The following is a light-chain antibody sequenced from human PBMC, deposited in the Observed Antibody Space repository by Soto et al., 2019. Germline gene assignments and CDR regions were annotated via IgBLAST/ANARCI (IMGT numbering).Light chain of an antibody. CDR2: YDR. Sequence: SSELTQPPSVSVAPGKTATITCGGNNIGSISVHWYQQKPGQAPVVVISYDRDRPSGIPDRFSGSNSGNTATLTISRVEAGDEADYYCQVWDTTYDHQVFGGGTKLTVL. V-gene: IGLV3-21*04. J-gene: IGLJ3*02. CDR1: NIGSIS. CDR3: QVWDTTYDHQV.